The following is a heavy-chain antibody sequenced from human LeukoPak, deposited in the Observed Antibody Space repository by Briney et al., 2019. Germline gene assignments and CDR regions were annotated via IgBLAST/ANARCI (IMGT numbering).Heavy chain of an antibody. V-gene: IGHV1-18*01. CDR1: GYTFTSYG. CDR2: ISAYNGNT. Sequence: ASVKVSCKASGYTFTSYGISWVRQAPGQGLEWMGWISAYNGNTNYAQKLQGRVTMTTDTSTSTAYMELRSLRSDDTAVYYCARGVYYDYIWGSSGYYYYMDVWDKGTTVTVSS. D-gene: IGHD3-16*01. J-gene: IGHJ6*03. CDR3: ARGVYYDYIWGSSGYYYYMDV.